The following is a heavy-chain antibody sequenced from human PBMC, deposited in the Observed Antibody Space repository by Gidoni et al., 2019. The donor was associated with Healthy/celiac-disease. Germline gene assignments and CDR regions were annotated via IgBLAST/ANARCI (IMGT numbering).Heavy chain of an antibody. D-gene: IGHD2-2*02. Sequence: QLQLQESGPGLVKPSETLSLTCTVSGGSISSSRYYWGWIRQPPGKGLEWIGSIYYSGSTYYNPSLKSRVTISVDTSKNQFSLKLSSVTAADTAVYYCARHPPRRPQLLYAEDWFDPWGQGTLVTVSS. J-gene: IGHJ5*02. CDR3: ARHPPRRPQLLYAEDWFDP. V-gene: IGHV4-39*01. CDR1: GGSISSSRYY. CDR2: IYYSGST.